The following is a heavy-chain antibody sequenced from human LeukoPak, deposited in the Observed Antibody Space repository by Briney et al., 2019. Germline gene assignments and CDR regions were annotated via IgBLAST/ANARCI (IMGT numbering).Heavy chain of an antibody. CDR2: IYYSGST. CDR3: ASQYSSGWYPFDY. CDR1: GGSFSAYY. J-gene: IGHJ4*02. Sequence: SETLSLTCAVYGGSFSAYYWSWIRQPPGKGLEWIGYIYYSGSTNYNPSLKSRVTISVDTSKNQFSLKLSSVTAADTAVYYCASQYSSGWYPFDYWGQGTLVTVSS. D-gene: IGHD6-19*01. V-gene: IGHV4-59*01.